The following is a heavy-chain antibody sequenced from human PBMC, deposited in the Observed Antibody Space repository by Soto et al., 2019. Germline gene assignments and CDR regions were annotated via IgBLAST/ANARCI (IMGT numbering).Heavy chain of an antibody. CDR3: RVWIGELSTDY. V-gene: IGHV3-74*01. D-gene: IGHD3-10*01. CDR2: INSDGSTT. Sequence: PGGSLRLSCAASGFTFSTYWMHWVRQAPGKGLVWVSRINSDGSTTDYADSVRGRFTISRDNAKNTLYLQMNNLGAEDAALYYCRVWIGELSTDYWGQGTLVTVSS. J-gene: IGHJ4*02. CDR1: GFTFSTYW.